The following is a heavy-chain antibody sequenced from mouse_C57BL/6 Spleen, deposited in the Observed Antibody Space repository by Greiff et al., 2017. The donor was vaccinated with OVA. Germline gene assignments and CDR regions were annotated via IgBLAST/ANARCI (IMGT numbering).Heavy chain of an antibody. CDR1: GFALTSYG. J-gene: IGHJ3*01. CDR2: IWSGGST. D-gene: IGHD1-1*01. Sequence: VQLQQSGPGLVQPSQSLSITCTVSGFALTSYGVHWVRQSPGKGLEWLGVIWSGGSTDYNAAFISRLSISKDNSKSQVFFKMNSLQADDTAIYCCARSYYGSNWFAYWGQGTLVTVSA. CDR3: ARSYYGSNWFAY. V-gene: IGHV2-2*01.